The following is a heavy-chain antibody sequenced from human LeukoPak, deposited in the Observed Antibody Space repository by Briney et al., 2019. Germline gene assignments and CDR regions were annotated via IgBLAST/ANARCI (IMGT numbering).Heavy chain of an antibody. Sequence: GGPLRLSCAASGFTFSSYEMNWVRQAPGKGLEWVSYISSSGSTIYYADSVKGRFTISRDNAKNSLYLQMNSLRAEDTAVYYCARDVVATNFDYWGQGTLVTVSS. CDR2: ISSSGSTI. CDR3: ARDVVATNFDY. J-gene: IGHJ4*02. V-gene: IGHV3-48*03. CDR1: GFTFSSYE. D-gene: IGHD2-15*01.